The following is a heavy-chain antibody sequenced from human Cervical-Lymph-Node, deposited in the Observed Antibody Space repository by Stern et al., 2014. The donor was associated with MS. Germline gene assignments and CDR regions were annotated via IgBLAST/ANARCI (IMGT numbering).Heavy chain of an antibody. J-gene: IGHJ5*02. CDR1: GYTFTFYW. Sequence: EVQLVESGAEVKQPGQSLKISCKVSGYTFTFYWIVWVRQMPGKGLEWMGIISPSDSETSYSPSRQGQVTVSVERSIGTAYLQWSSLRASDTAIYYCARQRYYDTSGYLDLWGQGTLVTVSS. CDR3: ARQRYYDTSGYLDL. D-gene: IGHD3-9*01. CDR2: ISPSDSET. V-gene: IGHV5-51*01.